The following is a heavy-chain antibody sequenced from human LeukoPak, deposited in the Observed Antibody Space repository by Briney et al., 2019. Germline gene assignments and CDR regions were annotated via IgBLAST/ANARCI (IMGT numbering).Heavy chain of an antibody. D-gene: IGHD2-15*01. CDR2: ISYDGSNK. V-gene: IGHV3-30*03. CDR3: ARDRVAVYCSGGNCQSRYYYYDMDV. CDR1: GFTFSSYG. Sequence: GGSLRLSCAASGFTFSSYGMHWVRQAPGKGLEWVAVISYDGSNKYYADSVKGRFTISRDNSKNTLYLQMNSLRAEDTAVYFCARDRVAVYCSGGNCQSRYYYYDMDVWGQGTTVTVSS. J-gene: IGHJ6*02.